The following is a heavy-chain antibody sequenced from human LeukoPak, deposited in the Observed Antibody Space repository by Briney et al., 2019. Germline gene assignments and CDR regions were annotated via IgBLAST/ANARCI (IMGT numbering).Heavy chain of an antibody. CDR1: GFSFSTFG. V-gene: IGHV3-33*08. J-gene: IGHJ4*02. CDR3: GRDSLGGDY. Sequence: PGGSLRLSCAASGFSFSTFGMHWARRAPGKGLEWVAVIWNDGSKKFYAESVKGRFTIARDNSQNTLRAEDTAVYYCGRDSLGGDYWGQGTLVTVSS. D-gene: IGHD3-16*01. CDR2: IWNDGSKK.